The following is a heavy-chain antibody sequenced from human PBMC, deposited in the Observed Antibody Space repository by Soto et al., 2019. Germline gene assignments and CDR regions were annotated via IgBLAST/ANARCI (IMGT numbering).Heavy chain of an antibody. CDR3: ARHESSGYYFFDD. J-gene: IGHJ4*02. V-gene: IGHV5-51*01. CDR2: IYPGDSDT. D-gene: IGHD3-22*01. CDR1: GYSFTSYW. Sequence: PGESLKISCKGSGYSFTSYWIAWVRQMPGKGLEWMGIIYPGDSDTRYSPSFQGQVTLSADKSISTAYLQWSSLKASDTAMYYCARHESSGYYFFDDWAQGTLVTVSS.